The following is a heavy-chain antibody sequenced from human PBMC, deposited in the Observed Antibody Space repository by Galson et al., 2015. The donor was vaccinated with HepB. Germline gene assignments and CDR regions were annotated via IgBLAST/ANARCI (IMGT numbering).Heavy chain of an antibody. CDR3: GRKDYGTGSMDV. J-gene: IGHJ6*02. Sequence: AEVKKPGESLTISCKGSGYMFTSYWIGWVRQMPGKGLEWMGIIYPSDSDVRYNPSFQGQVTFSADRSINTAYLQWTSLKASDTAVYYCGRKDYGTGSMDVWGQGTTVTVSS. V-gene: IGHV5-51*01. CDR1: GYMFTSYW. D-gene: IGHD3-10*01. CDR2: IYPSDSDV.